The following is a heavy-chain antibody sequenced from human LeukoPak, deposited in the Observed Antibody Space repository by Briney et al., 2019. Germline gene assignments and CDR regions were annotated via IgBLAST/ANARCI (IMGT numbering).Heavy chain of an antibody. V-gene: IGHV3-23*01. CDR1: GFTFSSYA. J-gene: IGHJ6*02. Sequence: GGSLRLSCAASGFTFSSYAMSWVRQAPGQGLEWVSTIIGSGGSTYYADAVKGRFTISRDNAKNSLYLQMNSLRAEDTALYYCAKDRAGGMDVWGQGTTGTVSS. CDR3: AKDRAGGMDV. CDR2: IIGSGGST.